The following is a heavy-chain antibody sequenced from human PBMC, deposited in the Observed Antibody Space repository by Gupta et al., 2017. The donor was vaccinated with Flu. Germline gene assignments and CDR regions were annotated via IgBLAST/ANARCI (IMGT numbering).Heavy chain of an antibody. V-gene: IGHV3-53*01. J-gene: IGHJ4*02. CDR3: ARDDAREPAFLD. Sequence: VVSGFSGGSGYMSGGRQAPGKCLEGVGVIVSGATKRYADSERGRFTISIDNLMNTLYLEMHWRSAEDTAIYYCARDDAREPAFLDGGQGSLVTVSS. CDR2: IVSGATK. D-gene: IGHD1-26*01. CDR1: GFSGGSGY.